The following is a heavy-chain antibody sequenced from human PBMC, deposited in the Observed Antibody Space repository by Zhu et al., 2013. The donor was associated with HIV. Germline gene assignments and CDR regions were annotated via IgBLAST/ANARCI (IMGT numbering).Heavy chain of an antibody. CDR3: ARGYVLVWFGDLSPWYMDV. J-gene: IGHJ6*03. CDR2: MYISGST. D-gene: IGHD3-10*01. V-gene: IGHV4-61*01. Sequence: QVQLQESGPGLVKPSETLPLTCTVSGGSVSSGSYYWSWIRQPPGKGLEWIGYMYISGSTKYNPSLKSRVTISGDTSKKQFSLKLTSVTAADTAVYYCARGYVLVWFGDLSPWYMDVWGKGTTVTVSS. CDR1: GGSVSSGSYY.